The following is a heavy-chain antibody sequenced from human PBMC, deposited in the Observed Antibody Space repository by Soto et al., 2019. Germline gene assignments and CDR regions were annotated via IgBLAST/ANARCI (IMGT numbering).Heavy chain of an antibody. Sequence: PSETLSLTCTVSGGSISSGGYYWSWIRQHPGKGLEWIGYIYYSGSTYYNPSLKSRVTISVDTSKNQFSLKLSSVTAADTAVYYCARSVVVVVAANIDAFDIWGQGTMVTGSS. CDR2: IYYSGST. CDR3: ARSVVVVVAANIDAFDI. J-gene: IGHJ3*02. CDR1: GGSISSGGYY. V-gene: IGHV4-31*03. D-gene: IGHD2-15*01.